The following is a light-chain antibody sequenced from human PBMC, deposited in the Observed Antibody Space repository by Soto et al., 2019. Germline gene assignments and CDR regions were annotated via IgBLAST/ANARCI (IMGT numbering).Light chain of an antibody. Sequence: DIVMTQSPDSLAVSLGERATINCKSSQSVLYSSNNKNYLTWYQQKPGQSPKLLIYWASCRESGVPDRFSGSGSGTDFTLTISSLQAEDVAIYYCQQYYTAPHTFVQGTKLELK. CDR3: QQYYTAPHT. CDR1: QSVLYSSNNKNY. V-gene: IGKV4-1*01. J-gene: IGKJ2*01. CDR2: WAS.